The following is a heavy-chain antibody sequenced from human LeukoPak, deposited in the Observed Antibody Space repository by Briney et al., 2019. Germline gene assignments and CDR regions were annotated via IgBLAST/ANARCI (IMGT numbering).Heavy chain of an antibody. J-gene: IGHJ5*02. CDR3: ARGMGVLVPAATWFDP. CDR2: INPNSGGT. D-gene: IGHD2-2*01. CDR1: GYTFTGYY. Sequence: GASVKVSCKASGYTFTGYYMHWVRQAPGQGLEWRGWINPNSGGTNYAQKFQGRVTMTRDTSISTAYMDLSRLRSDDTAVYYCARGMGVLVPAATWFDPWGQGTLVTVSS. V-gene: IGHV1-2*02.